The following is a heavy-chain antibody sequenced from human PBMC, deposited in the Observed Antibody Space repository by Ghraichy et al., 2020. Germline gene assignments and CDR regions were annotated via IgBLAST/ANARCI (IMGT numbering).Heavy chain of an antibody. CDR3: ARSGAARLFRLPLDRFDP. CDR2: INHSGST. Sequence: SETLSLTCAVYGGSFSGYYWSWIRQPQGKGLEWIGEINHSGSTNYNPSLKSRVTISVDTSKNQFSLKLSSVTAADTAVYYCARSGAARLFRLPLDRFDPWGQGTLVTVSS. J-gene: IGHJ5*02. CDR1: GGSFSGYY. V-gene: IGHV4-34*01. D-gene: IGHD6-6*01.